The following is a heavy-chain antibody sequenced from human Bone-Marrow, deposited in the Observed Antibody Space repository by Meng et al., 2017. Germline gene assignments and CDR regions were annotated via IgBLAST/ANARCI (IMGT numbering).Heavy chain of an antibody. Sequence: GGSRRLSCAASGFTFDDYAMHGVRQAPGKGREGVSGISWNSGSIGYADSVKGRFTITRDNAKNSLYLQMNSLRAEDTALYYCEKDKEADGSSGWYYFDYWGQGTLVTVSS. CDR3: EKDKEADGSSGWYYFDY. V-gene: IGHV3-9*01. J-gene: IGHJ4*02. CDR1: GFTFDDYA. CDR2: ISWNSGSI. D-gene: IGHD6-19*01.